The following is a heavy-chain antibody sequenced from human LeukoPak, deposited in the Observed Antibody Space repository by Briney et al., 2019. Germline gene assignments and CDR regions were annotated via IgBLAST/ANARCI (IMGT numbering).Heavy chain of an antibody. CDR1: GYTFTGYY. CDR3: ARDPPIGGADVFDI. Sequence: ASVKVSCKAAGYTFTGYYMHWVRQASGQGLEWMGWINPNSGGTNYAQKFQGRVTMTRDTSISTAYMELSRLTSDDTAVYYCARDPPIGGADVFDIWGQGTMVTVSS. CDR2: INPNSGGT. V-gene: IGHV1-2*02. D-gene: IGHD3-10*01. J-gene: IGHJ3*02.